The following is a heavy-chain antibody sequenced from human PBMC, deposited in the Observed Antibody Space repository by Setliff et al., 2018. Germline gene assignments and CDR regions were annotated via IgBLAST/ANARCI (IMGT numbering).Heavy chain of an antibody. Sequence: ASVKVSCKASGYAFAGYYMHWVRQAPGQGLEWMGRINPNSGGTNYAQKFQGRVTMTRDTSISTAYMELSRLRSDDTAVYYCARDYYYYDSSGYYYANWYFDLWGRGTLVTVSS. J-gene: IGHJ2*01. CDR1: GYAFAGYY. CDR2: INPNSGGT. V-gene: IGHV1-2*06. D-gene: IGHD3-22*01. CDR3: ARDYYYYDSSGYYYANWYFDL.